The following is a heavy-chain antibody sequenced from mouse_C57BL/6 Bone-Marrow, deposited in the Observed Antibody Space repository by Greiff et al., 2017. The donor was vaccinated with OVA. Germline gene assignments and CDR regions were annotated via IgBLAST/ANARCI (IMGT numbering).Heavy chain of an antibody. Sequence: VQLQQSVAELVRPGASVKLSCTASGFNIKNTYMHWVKQRPEQGLEWIGRIDPANDNTKYAPKFQGKATMTADTSSNTAYLQLSSLSCEDTAVYCCARENFGSSFYAMDYWGQGTSVTVSS. J-gene: IGHJ4*01. CDR1: GFNIKNTY. CDR2: IDPANDNT. CDR3: ARENFGSSFYAMDY. D-gene: IGHD1-1*01. V-gene: IGHV14-3*01.